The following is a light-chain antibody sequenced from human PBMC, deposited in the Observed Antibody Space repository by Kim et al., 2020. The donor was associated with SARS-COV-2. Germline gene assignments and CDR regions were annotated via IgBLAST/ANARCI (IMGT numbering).Light chain of an antibody. CDR1: NIGSKN. Sequence: SYELTQPLSVSVALGQTARITCGGNNIGSKNVHWYQQKPGQAPVLVIYRDSNRPSGLPERFSGSNSGNTATLTISRAQAGDEADYYCQVWDSSTAVFAGG. CDR3: QVWDSSTAV. V-gene: IGLV3-9*01. J-gene: IGLJ3*02. CDR2: RDS.